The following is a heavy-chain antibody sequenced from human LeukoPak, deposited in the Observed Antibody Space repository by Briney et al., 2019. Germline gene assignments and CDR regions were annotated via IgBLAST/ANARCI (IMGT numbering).Heavy chain of an antibody. CDR2: IGGNGDGA. CDR1: GFTFSLFP. D-gene: IGHD1-1*01. Sequence: PGGSLRLSCSASGFTFSLFPIHWVRQAPGKGLEYVSVIGGNGDGAYYADSVKGRFTISRDNSKNTVYLQMNSLRVEDTAIYYCARGQEFDDGVFDSWGQGTLVTVSS. J-gene: IGHJ4*02. V-gene: IGHV3-64*04. CDR3: ARGQEFDDGVFDS.